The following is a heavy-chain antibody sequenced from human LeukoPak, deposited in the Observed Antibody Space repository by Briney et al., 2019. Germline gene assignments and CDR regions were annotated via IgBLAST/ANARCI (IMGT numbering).Heavy chain of an antibody. Sequence: SETLSLTCTVSGGSISSYYWSWIRQPPGKGLEWIGYIYYSGSTNYNPSLKSRVTISVDTSKNQFSLKLSSVTAADTAVYYCARVPGLVASPYYYGMDVWGQGTTVTVSS. V-gene: IGHV4-59*01. J-gene: IGHJ6*02. CDR3: ARVPGLVASPYYYGMDV. D-gene: IGHD2-15*01. CDR1: GGSISSYY. CDR2: IYYSGST.